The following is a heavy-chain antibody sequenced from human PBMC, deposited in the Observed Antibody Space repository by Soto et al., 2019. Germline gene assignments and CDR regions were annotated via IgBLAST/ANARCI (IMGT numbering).Heavy chain of an antibody. CDR3: ARHNYGSGSTYFDY. J-gene: IGHJ4*02. Sequence: QVQLQESGPGLVKPSETLSLTCTVSGGSISSYYWSWIRQPPGKGLEWIGYIYYSGSTNYNPSLKSRPTISVDTSKNQFSLKLNSMTAADTAVYYCARHNYGSGSTYFDYWGQGTLVTVSS. V-gene: IGHV4-59*08. D-gene: IGHD3-10*01. CDR2: IYYSGST. CDR1: GGSISSYY.